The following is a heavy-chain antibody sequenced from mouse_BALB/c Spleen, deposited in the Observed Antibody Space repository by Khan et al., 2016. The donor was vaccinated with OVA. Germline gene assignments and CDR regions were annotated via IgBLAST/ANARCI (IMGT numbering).Heavy chain of an antibody. J-gene: IGHJ2*01. CDR1: GYTFTDYS. CDR3: ARGHYVSSYY. V-gene: IGHV9-2-1*01. CDR2: INTETGEP. Sequence: QIQLVQSGPELKKPGETVKISCKASGYTFTDYSMHWVKQAPGKGLKWMGWINTETGEPTYADDFKGRFAFSLETSASTAYLQINNLKNEDTATYFCARGHYVSSYYWGQGTTLTVSS. D-gene: IGHD1-1*01.